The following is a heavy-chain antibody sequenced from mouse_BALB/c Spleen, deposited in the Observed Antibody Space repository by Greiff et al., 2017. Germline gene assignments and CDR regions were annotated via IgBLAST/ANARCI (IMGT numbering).Heavy chain of an antibody. CDR3: ARRAYDGYYVGY. Sequence: EVQLVESGPSLVKPSQTLSLTCSVTGDSITSGYWNWIRKFPGNKLEYMGYISYSGSTYYNPSLKSRISITRDTSKNQYYLQLNSVTTEDTATYYCARRAYDGYYVGYWGQGTTLTVSS. J-gene: IGHJ2*01. V-gene: IGHV3-8*02. D-gene: IGHD2-3*01. CDR1: GDSITSGY. CDR2: ISYSGST.